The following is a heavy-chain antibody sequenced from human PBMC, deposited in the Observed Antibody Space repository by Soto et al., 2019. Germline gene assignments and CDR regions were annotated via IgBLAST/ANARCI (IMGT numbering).Heavy chain of an antibody. V-gene: IGHV3-74*03. CDR2: INFDESIT. CDR3: ARALGGTRNGLHI. D-gene: IGHD2-8*01. Sequence: PGGSLRLSCAASGLSLKNYWMHWVRQAPGKGLVWVSRINFDESITTYADSVKGRFTISGDDARTTLYLQMNNLRAEDTAMYYCARALGGTRNGLHIWGQGTMVTVSS. CDR1: GLSLKNYW. J-gene: IGHJ3*02.